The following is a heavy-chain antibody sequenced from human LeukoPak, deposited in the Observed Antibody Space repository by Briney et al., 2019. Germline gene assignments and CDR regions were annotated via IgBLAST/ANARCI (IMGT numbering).Heavy chain of an antibody. CDR1: GFTFSSYG. D-gene: IGHD1-26*01. J-gene: IGHJ4*02. CDR2: ISYDGSNK. Sequence: GGSLRLSCAASGFTFSSYGMHWVRQAPGKGLEWVAVISYDGSNKYYADSVKGRFTISRVNSKNTLYLQMNSLRAEDTAVYYCAKDGYSGSSDYWGQGTLVTVSS. CDR3: AKDGYSGSSDY. V-gene: IGHV3-30*18.